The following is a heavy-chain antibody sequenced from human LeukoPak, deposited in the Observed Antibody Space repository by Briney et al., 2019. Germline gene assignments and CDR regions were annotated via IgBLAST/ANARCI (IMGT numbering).Heavy chain of an antibody. D-gene: IGHD6-19*01. Sequence: GASVKVSCKASGGTFNRYAISWVRQAPGQGLEWMGGIIPMFDTANYAQRFQGRLTITADKSTSTAYMELRSLRAEDTAVYYCARDRDEQCPQVYFDYWGQGTLVTVSS. V-gene: IGHV1-69*06. CDR3: ARDRDEQCPQVYFDY. CDR1: GGTFNRYA. J-gene: IGHJ4*02. CDR2: IIPMFDTA.